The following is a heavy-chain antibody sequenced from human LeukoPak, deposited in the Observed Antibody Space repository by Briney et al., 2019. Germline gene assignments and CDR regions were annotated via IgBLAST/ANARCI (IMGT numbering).Heavy chain of an antibody. CDR2: INHSGST. Sequence: PSETLSLTCAVYGGSFSGYYWSWIRQPPGKGLEWIGEINHSGSTNYNPSLKSRVTISVDTSKNQFSLKLGSVTAADTAVYYCARRQWLVPKGFDYWGQGTLATVSS. CDR1: GGSFSGYY. CDR3: ARRQWLVPKGFDY. J-gene: IGHJ4*02. D-gene: IGHD6-19*01. V-gene: IGHV4-34*01.